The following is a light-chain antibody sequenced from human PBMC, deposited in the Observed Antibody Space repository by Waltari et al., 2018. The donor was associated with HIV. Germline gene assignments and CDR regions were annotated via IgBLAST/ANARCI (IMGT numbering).Light chain of an antibody. Sequence: EIVMTQSPAILSVSPGEGATLSCRASQSVKTNLACYQQKPGQAPRLLIHGASTRANGVPARFSGSGSETEFTLTITGLQSEDFAVYHCQQYNKWPGTFGQGTKVEIK. V-gene: IGKV3-15*01. J-gene: IGKJ1*01. CDR1: QSVKTN. CDR3: QQYNKWPGT. CDR2: GAS.